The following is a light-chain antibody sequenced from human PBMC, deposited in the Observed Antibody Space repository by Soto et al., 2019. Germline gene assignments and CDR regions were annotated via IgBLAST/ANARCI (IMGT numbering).Light chain of an antibody. Sequence: EMVMTQSPATLSVSPGERATLSCRASQSVSSNLAWYQQKPGQAPRLLINAASTRATGIPARFSGSGSGTEFTLTISSLQSEDFAVYLCQQYNNWPLTFGQGTKLEIK. CDR1: QSVSSN. J-gene: IGKJ1*01. CDR2: AAS. CDR3: QQYNNWPLT. V-gene: IGKV3-15*01.